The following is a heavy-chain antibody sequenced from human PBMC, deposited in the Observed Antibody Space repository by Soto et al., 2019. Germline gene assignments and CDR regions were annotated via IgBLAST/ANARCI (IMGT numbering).Heavy chain of an antibody. D-gene: IGHD1-7*01. J-gene: IGHJ6*02. CDR2: IYPGASDT. V-gene: IGHV5-51*01. CDR1: GYSFTSYW. Sequence: PGKSLKISCKGSGYSFTSYWIGWVRQMPGKGLEWMGIIYPGASDTRYSPSFQGQVTISAAKSIRTASLQWSSLTASNTAMYYCARITDGITGTGTHEIDVWGQGTTVTVSS. CDR3: ARITDGITGTGTHEIDV.